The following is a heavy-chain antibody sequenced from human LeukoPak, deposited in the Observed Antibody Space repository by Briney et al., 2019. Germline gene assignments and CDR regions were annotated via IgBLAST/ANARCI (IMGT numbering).Heavy chain of an antibody. CDR3: ARGSVTTDASFDY. V-gene: IGHV4-30-4*08. Sequence: SQTLSLTCTVSGGSISSGDYYWSWIRQPPGKGLEWIGYIYYSGSTYYNPSLKSRVTISLDTSKNQFSLRLSSVTAADTAVYYCARGSVTTDASFDYWGQGTLVTVSS. CDR1: GGSISSGDYY. CDR2: IYYSGST. J-gene: IGHJ4*02. D-gene: IGHD4-17*01.